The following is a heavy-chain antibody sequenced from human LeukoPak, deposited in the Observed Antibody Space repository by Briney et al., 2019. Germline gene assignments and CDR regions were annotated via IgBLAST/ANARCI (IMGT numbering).Heavy chain of an antibody. CDR3: ARVGTRQQLGMGQYNWFDP. CDR2: ISAYNGNT. CDR1: GYTFTSYG. Sequence: GASVKVSCKASGYTFTSYGISWVRQAPGQGLEWMGWISAYNGNTNYAQKLQGRVTMTTDTSTSTAYMELRSLRSDDTAVYYCARVGTRQQLGMGQYNWFDPWGQGTLVTVSS. D-gene: IGHD6-13*01. J-gene: IGHJ5*02. V-gene: IGHV1-18*01.